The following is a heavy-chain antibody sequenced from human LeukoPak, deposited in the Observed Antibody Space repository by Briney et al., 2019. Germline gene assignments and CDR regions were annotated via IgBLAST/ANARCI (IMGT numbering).Heavy chain of an antibody. Sequence: GASVKVSCKASGGTFSSYAISWVRQAPGQGLEWLGRIIPILGIANYAQKFQGRVTITADKSTSTAYMELSSLRSEDTAVYYCARLARSEIVVVKDLYWGQGTLVTVSS. J-gene: IGHJ4*02. CDR3: ARLARSEIVVVKDLY. CDR1: GGTFSSYA. V-gene: IGHV1-69*04. D-gene: IGHD3-22*01. CDR2: IIPILGIA.